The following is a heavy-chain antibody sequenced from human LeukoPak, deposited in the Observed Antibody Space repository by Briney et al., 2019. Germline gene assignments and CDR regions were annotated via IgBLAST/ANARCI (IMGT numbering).Heavy chain of an antibody. CDR1: GFSFSSYS. J-gene: IGHJ3*02. Sequence: GGSLRLSCAASGFSFSSYSFNWVRQAPGKGLEWVSYISSSGSTIYYADSVKGRFTISRDNSKNTLYLQMNSLRAEDTAVYYCAKDAAHYYDSSGYYGAFDIWGQGTMVTVSS. V-gene: IGHV3-48*01. D-gene: IGHD3-22*01. CDR2: ISSSGSTI. CDR3: AKDAAHYYDSSGYYGAFDI.